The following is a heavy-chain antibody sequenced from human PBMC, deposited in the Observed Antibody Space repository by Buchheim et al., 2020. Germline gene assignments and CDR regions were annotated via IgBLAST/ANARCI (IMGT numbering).Heavy chain of an antibody. CDR1: GYTFTSYY. CDR2: INPSVGST. Sequence: QVQLVQSGVEVKKPGASVKVSCKASGYTFTSYYMHWVRQAPGQGLEWMGIINPSVGSTSYAQKFQGRVTMTRDTSTSTVYMELSSLRSEDTAVDYCARALPVGWLNSAEYFQHWGQGIL. V-gene: IGHV1-46*01. CDR3: ARALPVGWLNSAEYFQH. J-gene: IGHJ1*01. D-gene: IGHD5-12*01.